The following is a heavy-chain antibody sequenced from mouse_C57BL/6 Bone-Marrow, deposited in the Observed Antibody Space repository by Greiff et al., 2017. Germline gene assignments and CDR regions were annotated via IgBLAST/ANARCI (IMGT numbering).Heavy chain of an antibody. V-gene: IGHV1-76*01. Sequence: VKLQQSGAELVRPGASVKLSCKASGYTFTDYYISWVKQRPGQGLEWIGRIYPGSGNTYYNEKFKGKGPLTAEKSSSTPYMQPSCLTSESSAVYFCAIEGVRFRRRGVCYAVYWGQGTTLTDSS. CDR1: GYTFTDYY. D-gene: IGHD1-1*01. J-gene: IGHJ2*01. CDR2: IYPGSGNT. CDR3: AIEGVRFRRRGVCYAVY.